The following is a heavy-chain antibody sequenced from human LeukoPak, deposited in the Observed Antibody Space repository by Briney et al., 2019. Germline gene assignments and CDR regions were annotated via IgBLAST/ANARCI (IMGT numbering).Heavy chain of an antibody. CDR2: IYHSGST. CDR1: GYSISSGYS. J-gene: IGHJ6*03. V-gene: IGHV4-38-2*01. D-gene: IGHD3-9*01. Sequence: SQTLSLTCAVSGYSISSGYSWGWIRPPPGKGLEWIGSIYHSGSTYYNPSLKSRVTISVDTSKNQFSLKLSSVTAADTAVYYCARGPRSSYYDILTGFPYYMDVWGKGTTVTVSS. CDR3: ARGPRSSYYDILTGFPYYMDV.